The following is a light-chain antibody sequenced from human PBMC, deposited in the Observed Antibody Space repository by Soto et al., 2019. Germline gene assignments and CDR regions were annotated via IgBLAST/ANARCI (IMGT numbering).Light chain of an antibody. Sequence: MMTQSPATLSLSPGERAALSCRSGQNIRSYLAWYQQKSGQAPRLLIHDASNRATGIPARFSGSGSGTDFTLTISSLEPEDFAVYYCQQRSNWLWTFGQGTKVDI. CDR2: DAS. J-gene: IGKJ1*01. CDR1: QNIRSY. V-gene: IGKV3-11*01. CDR3: QQRSNWLWT.